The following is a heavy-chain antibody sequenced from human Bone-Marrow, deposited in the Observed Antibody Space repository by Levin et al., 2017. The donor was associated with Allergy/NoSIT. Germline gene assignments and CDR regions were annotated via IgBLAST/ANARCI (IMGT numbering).Heavy chain of an antibody. V-gene: IGHV1-2*06. D-gene: IGHD4/OR15-4a*01. CDR3: AKVDDYERVDY. Sequence: PRASVKVSCKASGYSFTGYYIHWVRQAPGQGLEWMGRLNPHNGGSDYAHKFQGRVTMHRDTSITTAFMELDRLRSDDTAIYYCAKVDDYERVDYWGQGTLVTVSS. CDR1: GYSFTGYY. J-gene: IGHJ4*02. CDR2: LNPHNGGS.